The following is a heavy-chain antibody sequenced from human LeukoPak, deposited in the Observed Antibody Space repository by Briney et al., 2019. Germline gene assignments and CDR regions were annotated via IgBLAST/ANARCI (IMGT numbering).Heavy chain of an antibody. CDR1: GFTFSSYG. CDR2: IWYDGSNK. CDR3: ARASICSSTSCYRPYYYYYGMDV. Sequence: PGRSLRLSCAASGFTFSSYGMHWVRQAPGKGLEWVAVIWYDGSNKYYADSVKGRFTISRDNFKNTLYLQMNSLRAEDTAVYYCARASICSSTSCYRPYYYYYGMDVWGQGTTVTVSS. J-gene: IGHJ6*02. D-gene: IGHD2-2*01. V-gene: IGHV3-33*01.